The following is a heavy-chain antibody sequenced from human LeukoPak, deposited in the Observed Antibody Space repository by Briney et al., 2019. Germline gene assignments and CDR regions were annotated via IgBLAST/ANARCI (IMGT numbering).Heavy chain of an antibody. V-gene: IGHV3-64D*09. J-gene: IGHJ4*02. D-gene: IGHD4-17*01. CDR1: GSTFTSYA. CDR3: VKDPKGTVTTDY. CDR2: ISSNGGNT. Sequence: GGSLRLSCSDSGSTFTSYAMHWVRQAPGKGLEYVSAISSNGGNTYYADSVKGRFTISRDNSKNTLYLQMSSLRVEDTAVYYCVKDPKGTVTTDYWGQGTLVTVSS.